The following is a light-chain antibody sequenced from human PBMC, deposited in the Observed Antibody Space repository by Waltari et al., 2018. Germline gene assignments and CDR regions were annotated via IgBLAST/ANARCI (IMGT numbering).Light chain of an antibody. CDR2: GAS. CDR1: QGICNY. J-gene: IGKJ5*01. V-gene: IGKV1-16*02. Sequence: DIQMAQSPYSLSASVGDRVTITCRASQGICNYLAWFQLKPGKAHKALIYGASRLKSGVPSNFSGIGSGTDFTLTISSLQPEDFATYYCQQYNNYPITFGQGTRLEIK. CDR3: QQYNNYPIT.